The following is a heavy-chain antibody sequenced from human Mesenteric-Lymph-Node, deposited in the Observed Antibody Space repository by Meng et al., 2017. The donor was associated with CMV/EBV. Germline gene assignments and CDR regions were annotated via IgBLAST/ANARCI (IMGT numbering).Heavy chain of an antibody. Sequence: SETLSLTCTVSGGSIRSYYWSWIRQPPGKGLEWIGYIYYSGSTYYNPSLKSRVTLSLDTSKNQFSLKLSSVTSADTAVYYCARGYCSGGSCYPGSYWGQGTLVTVSS. V-gene: IGHV4-59*01. D-gene: IGHD2-15*01. J-gene: IGHJ4*02. CDR2: IYYSGST. CDR3: ARGYCSGGSCYPGSY. CDR1: GGSIRSYY.